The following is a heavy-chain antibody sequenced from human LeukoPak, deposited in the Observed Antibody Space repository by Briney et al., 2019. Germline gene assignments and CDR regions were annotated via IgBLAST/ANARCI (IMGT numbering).Heavy chain of an antibody. Sequence: PSETLSLTCTVSGGSISSSSYYWGWIRQPPGKGLEWIGSIYYSGSTYYNPSLKSRVTMSVDTSKNQFSLKLSSVTAADTAVYYCAGNTYYYDSSGYYYRDYWGQGTLVTVSS. CDR3: AGNTYYYDSSGYYYRDY. CDR2: IYYSGST. V-gene: IGHV4-39*07. J-gene: IGHJ4*02. D-gene: IGHD3-22*01. CDR1: GGSISSSSYY.